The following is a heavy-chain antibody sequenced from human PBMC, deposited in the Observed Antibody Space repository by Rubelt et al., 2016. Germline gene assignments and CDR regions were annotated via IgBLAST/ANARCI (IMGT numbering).Heavy chain of an antibody. J-gene: IGHJ4*02. D-gene: IGHD5-24*01. CDR3: ASDGYSWDY. V-gene: IGHV3-74*02. CDR2: INSDGSTM. Sequence: VQLVESGGGVVQPGGSLRLSCAASGFTFSSYGTHWVRQAPGKGLEWVSRINSDGSTMSYADSVKGRFTIARDNAKNTLYLQMNSLRAEDTAVYYCASDGYSWDYWGQGTLVTVSS. CDR1: GFTFSSYG.